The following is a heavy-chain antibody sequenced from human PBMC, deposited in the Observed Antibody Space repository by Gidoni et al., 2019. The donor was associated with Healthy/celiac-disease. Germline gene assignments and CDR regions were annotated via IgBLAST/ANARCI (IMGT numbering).Heavy chain of an antibody. D-gene: IGHD3-3*01. V-gene: IGHV3-30*01. CDR2: ISYDGSNK. CDR3: ARDGEGL. J-gene: IGHJ4*02. Sequence: QVQLVESGGGVVQPGRSLRLSCAASGFTFSSYAMHWVRQAPGKGLEWVAVISYDGSNKYYADSVKGRFTISRDNSKNTLYLQMNSLRAEDTAVYYCARDGEGLWGQGTLVTVSS. CDR1: GFTFSSYA.